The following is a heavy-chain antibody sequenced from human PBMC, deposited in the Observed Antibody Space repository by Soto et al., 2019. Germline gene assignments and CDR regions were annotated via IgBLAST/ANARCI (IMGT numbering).Heavy chain of an antibody. Sequence: GASVKVSCKASGYTFTGYYMHWVRQAPGQGLGWMGWINPNSGGTNYAQKIQGWVTMTRDTSISTAYMELSRLRSDDTAVYYCARDYDSSGYLDYWGQGTLVTVSS. CDR3: ARDYDSSGYLDY. V-gene: IGHV1-2*04. CDR1: GYTFTGYY. D-gene: IGHD3-22*01. J-gene: IGHJ4*02. CDR2: INPNSGGT.